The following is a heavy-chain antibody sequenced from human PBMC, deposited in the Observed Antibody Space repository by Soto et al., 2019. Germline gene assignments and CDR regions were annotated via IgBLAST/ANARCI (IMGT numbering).Heavy chain of an antibody. J-gene: IGHJ4*02. CDR3: ARVGGTAARRQGLDF. Sequence: QVQLVESGGGVVQPGRSLRLSCAASGFTFTSYSMHWVRQAPGKGLEWVAVISYDGSNKYYADSVKGRFTTSRDNSKSPLFLRMNSLRLEDTALYYCARVGGTAARRQGLDFWGQGTGVTVSS. D-gene: IGHD6-6*01. CDR1: GFTFTSYS. CDR2: ISYDGSNK. V-gene: IGHV3-30-3*01.